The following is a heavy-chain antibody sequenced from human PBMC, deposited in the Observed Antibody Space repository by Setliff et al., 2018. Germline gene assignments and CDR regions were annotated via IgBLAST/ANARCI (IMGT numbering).Heavy chain of an antibody. CDR1: GLIFGNYA. D-gene: IGHD2-15*01. CDR2: ISGSGRNT. CDR3: ARDLPVVT. V-gene: IGHV3-23*01. J-gene: IGHJ5*02. Sequence: GGSLRLSCAASGLIFGNYAMNWVRQAPGKGLEWVTGISGSGRNTFHADSVKGRFTISRDNSKNTLYLQMNGLRVDDSAVYHCARDLPVVTWGQGTLVTVSS.